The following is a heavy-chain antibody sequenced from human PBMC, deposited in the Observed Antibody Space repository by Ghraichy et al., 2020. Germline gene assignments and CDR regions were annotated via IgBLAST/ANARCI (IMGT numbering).Heavy chain of an antibody. CDR2: INSDGSST. J-gene: IGHJ6*02. Sequence: GESLNISCAASGFTFSSYWMHWVRQAPGKGLVWVSRINSDGSSTSYADSVKGRFTISRDNAKNTLYLQMNSLRAGDTAVYYCARDPVVVVPAANPLYGMDVWGQGTTVTVSS. CDR1: GFTFSSYW. D-gene: IGHD2-2*01. CDR3: ARDPVVVVPAANPLYGMDV. V-gene: IGHV3-74*01.